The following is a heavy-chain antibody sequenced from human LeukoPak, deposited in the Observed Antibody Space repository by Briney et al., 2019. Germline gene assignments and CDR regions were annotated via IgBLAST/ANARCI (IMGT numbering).Heavy chain of an antibody. D-gene: IGHD1-26*01. Sequence: GRSLRLSCAASGFTFSSYGMHWVRQAPGKGLEWVAVISYDGSNKYYADSVKGRFTISRDNSKNTVYLQMNSLRAADTAVYYCAKDGVGATADYWGQGTLVTVSS. CDR3: AKDGVGATADY. CDR1: GFTFSSYG. CDR2: ISYDGSNK. V-gene: IGHV3-30*18. J-gene: IGHJ4*02.